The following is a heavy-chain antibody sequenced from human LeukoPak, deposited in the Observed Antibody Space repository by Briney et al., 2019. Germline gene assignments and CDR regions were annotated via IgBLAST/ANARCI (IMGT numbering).Heavy chain of an antibody. J-gene: IGHJ3*02. CDR2: INPNSGGT. D-gene: IGHD6-13*01. Sequence: GASVKVSCKASGYTFTGYYMHWVRQAPGQGLEWMGWINPNSGGTNYAQKFQGRVTMTRDTSISTAYMELSRLRCDDTAVYYCARAKGSVAGSYDAFDIWGQGTMVTVSS. CDR1: GYTFTGYY. V-gene: IGHV1-2*02. CDR3: ARAKGSVAGSYDAFDI.